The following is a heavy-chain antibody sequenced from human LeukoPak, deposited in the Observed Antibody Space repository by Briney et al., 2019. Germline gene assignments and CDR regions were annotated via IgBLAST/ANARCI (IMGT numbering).Heavy chain of an antibody. Sequence: GGSLRLSCAASGFTFSSYAMHWVRQAPGKGLEWVSSITNSGASTYYADSVKGRFTISRDNSKNTLYLQMNSLRAEDTAVYYCAKSDTPWGSWYYFDYWGQGTLVTVSS. J-gene: IGHJ4*02. CDR2: ITNSGAST. D-gene: IGHD6-13*01. V-gene: IGHV3-23*01. CDR1: GFTFSSYA. CDR3: AKSDTPWGSWYYFDY.